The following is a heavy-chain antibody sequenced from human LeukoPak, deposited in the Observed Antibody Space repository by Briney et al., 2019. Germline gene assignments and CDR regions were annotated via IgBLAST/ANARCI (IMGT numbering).Heavy chain of an antibody. V-gene: IGHV4-59*01. D-gene: IGHD6-19*01. J-gene: IGHJ4*02. CDR3: ARGLSSGWSSPNFDF. Sequence: SETLSLTCTVSGGSISSYYWSWIRQPPGKGLERIGNIHYSGNTNYNPSLKSRVTISVETSKSQFSLNLSSVTAADTAVYYCARGLSSGWSSPNFDFWGQGTLVTVSS. CDR1: GGSISSYY. CDR2: IHYSGNT.